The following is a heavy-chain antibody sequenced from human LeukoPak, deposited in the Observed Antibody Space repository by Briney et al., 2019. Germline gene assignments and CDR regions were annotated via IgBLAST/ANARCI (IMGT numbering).Heavy chain of an antibody. J-gene: IGHJ3*02. V-gene: IGHV4-39*07. Sequence: SETLSLTCTVSGGSISSSSYYWGWIRQPPGKGLEWIGSIYYSGSTYYNPSLKSRVTISVDTSKNQFSLKLSSVTAADTAVYYCARVSGNAMAAFDIWGQGTMVTVSS. CDR2: IYYSGST. D-gene: IGHD2-2*01. CDR3: ARVSGNAMAAFDI. CDR1: GGSISSSSYY.